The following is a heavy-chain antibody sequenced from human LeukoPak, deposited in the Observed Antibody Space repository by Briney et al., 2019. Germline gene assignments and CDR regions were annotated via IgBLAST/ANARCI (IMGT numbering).Heavy chain of an antibody. J-gene: IGHJ4*02. CDR2: IDNGGNT. V-gene: IGHV3-53*01. CDR3: ARNRDYCFDF. D-gene: IGHD2/OR15-2a*01. CDR1: GVTVRTND. Sequence: GGSLRLSCAASGVTVRTNDMSWVRQAPGKGLEWVSFIDNGGNTYYADSVKGRFTISRDNSKSTLYLQMNGLIADDTAVYYCARNRDYCFDFWGQGTLVTVSS.